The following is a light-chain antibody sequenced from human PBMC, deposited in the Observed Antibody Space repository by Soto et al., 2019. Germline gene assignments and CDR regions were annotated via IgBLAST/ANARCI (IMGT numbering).Light chain of an antibody. Sequence: QSVLTQPPSASGTPGQRVTISCSGSSSNIGIYTVNWYQQFPGTATKLLIYSNNERPSGVPDRFSGSKSGTSASLAISGLQSEDEAEYYCAAWDDSLTGWLFGGGTKLTVL. CDR1: SSNIGIYT. CDR3: AAWDDSLTGWL. V-gene: IGLV1-44*01. J-gene: IGLJ3*02. CDR2: SNN.